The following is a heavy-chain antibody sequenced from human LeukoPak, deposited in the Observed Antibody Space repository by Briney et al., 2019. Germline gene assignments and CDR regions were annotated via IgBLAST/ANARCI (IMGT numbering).Heavy chain of an antibody. V-gene: IGHV1-69*04. D-gene: IGHD1-20*01. J-gene: IGHJ4*02. Sequence: GASVKVPCKASGGTFSSYAINWVRQAPGQGLEWMGRIIPLLGIANYAQKFQDRLTITADKSTSTAYMELNSLRSEDTAMYDCASEASRLDNWDGGYWGQGTLVTVSS. CDR1: GGTFSSYA. CDR3: ASEASRLDNWDGGY. CDR2: IIPLLGIA.